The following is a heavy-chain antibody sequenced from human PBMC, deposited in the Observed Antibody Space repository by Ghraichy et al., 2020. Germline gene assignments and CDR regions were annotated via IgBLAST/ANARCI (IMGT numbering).Heavy chain of an antibody. CDR3: AKVLNSWNYDRYYYGMDV. V-gene: IGHV3-30*18. D-gene: IGHD1-7*01. CDR2: ISYDESSH. CDR1: GFTFSRFV. J-gene: IGHJ6*02. Sequence: LSLTCEGSGFTFSRFVINWVRQAPGKGLEWVAIISYDESSHQYADSVKGRFTISRDNSKNSVYLQMNSLTTEDTAVYYCAKVLNSWNYDRYYYGMDVWGQGTTVTVSS.